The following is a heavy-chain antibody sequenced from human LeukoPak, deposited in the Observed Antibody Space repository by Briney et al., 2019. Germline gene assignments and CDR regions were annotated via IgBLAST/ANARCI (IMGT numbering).Heavy chain of an antibody. V-gene: IGHV3-53*01. CDR2: IYGGGST. Sequence: PGGSLRLSCAASGFTVSSNYMSWVRQAPGKGLEWVSVIYGGGSTYYADSVKVRFTISRDNSKNTLFLQMNSLRAEDTAVYYCATSPRGIQLWLGYYFDYWGQGTLVTVSS. J-gene: IGHJ4*02. D-gene: IGHD5-18*01. CDR1: GFTVSSNY. CDR3: ATSPRGIQLWLGYYFDY.